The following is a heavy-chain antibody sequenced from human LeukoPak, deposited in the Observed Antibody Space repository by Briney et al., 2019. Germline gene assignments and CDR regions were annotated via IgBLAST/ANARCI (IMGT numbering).Heavy chain of an antibody. CDR1: GYTFTGYY. CDR2: INPNSGGT. CDR3: ATYYYDSSGYYYQFDP. V-gene: IGHV1-2*02. D-gene: IGHD3-22*01. Sequence: GASVKVSCKASGYTFTGYYMHWVRQAPGQGLEWMGWINPNSGGTNYAQKFQGRVTMTRDTSISTAYMELSRLRSDDTAVYYCATYYYDSSGYYYQFDPWGQGTLVTVSS. J-gene: IGHJ5*02.